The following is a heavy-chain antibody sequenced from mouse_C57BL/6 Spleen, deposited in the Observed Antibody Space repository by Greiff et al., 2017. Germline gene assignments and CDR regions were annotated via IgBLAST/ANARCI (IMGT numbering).Heavy chain of an antibody. CDR2: ISSGGSYT. V-gene: IGHV5-6*01. CDR1: GFTFSSYG. D-gene: IGHD2-14*01. Sequence: EVQVVESGGDLVKPGGSLKLSCAASGFTFSSYGMSWVRPTPDKRLEWVATISSGGSYTYYPDSVKGRFTISRDNAKNTLYLQMSSLKSEDTAMYYCARGEVLFAMDYWGQGTSVTVSS. CDR3: ARGEVLFAMDY. J-gene: IGHJ4*01.